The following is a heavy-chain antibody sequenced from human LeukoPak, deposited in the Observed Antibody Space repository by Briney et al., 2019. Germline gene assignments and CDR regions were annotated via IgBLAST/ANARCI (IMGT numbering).Heavy chain of an antibody. CDR1: GGSISSYY. CDR2: MYYSGRN. V-gene: IGHV4-59*01. J-gene: IGHJ3*02. D-gene: IGHD3-16*01. Sequence: PSETLSLTCSVSGGSISSYYWNWIRQPPGKGLEWIGYMYYSGRNNYNPSLKSRVTMSVDTSKNQFSLKLSSVTAADTAVYYCASSPAGLGAFDIWGQGTMVTVSS. CDR3: ASSPAGLGAFDI.